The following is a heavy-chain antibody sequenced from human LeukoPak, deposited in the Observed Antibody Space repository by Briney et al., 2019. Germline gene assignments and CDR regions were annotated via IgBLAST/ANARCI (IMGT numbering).Heavy chain of an antibody. CDR2: ISGSGGST. J-gene: IGHJ4*02. D-gene: IGHD5-12*01. V-gene: IGHV3-23*01. Sequence: GGSLRLSCAASGFTFSSYAMSWVRQAPGKGLEWVSAISGSGGSTYYADSEKGRFAISRDNSKNTLYLQMNSLRAEDTAVYYCAKDTSGYVNGVLHYWGQGTLVTVSS. CDR1: GFTFSSYA. CDR3: AKDTSGYVNGVLHY.